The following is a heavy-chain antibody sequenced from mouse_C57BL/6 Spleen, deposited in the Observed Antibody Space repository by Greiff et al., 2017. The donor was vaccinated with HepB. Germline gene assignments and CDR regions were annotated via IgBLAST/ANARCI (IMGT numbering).Heavy chain of an antibody. CDR3: ARYGNYLDY. D-gene: IGHD2-1*01. CDR2: INPSTGGT. CDR1: GYSFTGYY. J-gene: IGHJ2*01. V-gene: IGHV1-42*01. Sequence: EVKLMESGPELVKPGASVKISCKASGYSFTGYYMNWVKQSPEKSLEWIGEINPSTGGTTYNQKFKAKATLTVDKSSSTAYMQLKSLTSEDSAVYYCARYGNYLDYWGQGTTLTVSS.